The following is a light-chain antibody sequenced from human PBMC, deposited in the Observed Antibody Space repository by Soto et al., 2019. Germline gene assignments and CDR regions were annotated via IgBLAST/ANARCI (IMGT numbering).Light chain of an antibody. CDR2: RTS. CDR3: QQYGNVPLT. CDR1: QSLSSIY. V-gene: IGKV3-20*01. J-gene: IGKJ4*01. Sequence: IVLTQSPGTLSLSPWERATLSCRASQSLSSIYLAWYQQKPGQAPRLLIYRTSSRATGIPDRFSGSGSGTDFTLTISRLEPEDFAVYYCQQYGNVPLTFGGGTKVDIK.